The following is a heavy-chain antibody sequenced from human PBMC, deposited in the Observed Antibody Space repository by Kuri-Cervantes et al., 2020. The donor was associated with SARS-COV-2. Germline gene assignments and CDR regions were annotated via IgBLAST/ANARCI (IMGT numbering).Heavy chain of an antibody. V-gene: IGHV5-51*01. CDR1: GYSFTSYW. J-gene: IGHJ4*02. D-gene: IGHD3-22*01. CDR2: IYPGDSDT. CDR3: ARQKFHYYDSSGYQGATDY. Sequence: GESLKISCKGSGYSFTSYWIGWVRQMPGKSLEWMGIIYPGDSDTRYSPSFQGQVTISADKSISTAYLQWSSLKASDTAMYYCARQKFHYYDSSGYQGATDYWGQGTLVTVSS.